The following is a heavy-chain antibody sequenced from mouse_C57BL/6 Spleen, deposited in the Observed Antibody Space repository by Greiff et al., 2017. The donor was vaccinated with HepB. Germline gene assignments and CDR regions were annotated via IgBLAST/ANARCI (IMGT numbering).Heavy chain of an antibody. Sequence: VQLQQSGTVLARPGVSVKMSCKTSGYTFTSYWMHWVKQRPGQGLEWIGAIYPGNSDTSYNQKFKGKAKLTAVTSASTAYMELSSLTNEDSAVYYCVITTVVDAMDYWGQGTSVTVSS. D-gene: IGHD1-1*01. CDR3: VITTVVDAMDY. CDR2: IYPGNSDT. CDR1: GYTFTSYW. J-gene: IGHJ4*01. V-gene: IGHV1-5*01.